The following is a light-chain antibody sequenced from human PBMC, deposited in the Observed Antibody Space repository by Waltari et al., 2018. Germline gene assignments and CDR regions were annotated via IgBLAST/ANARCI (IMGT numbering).Light chain of an antibody. Sequence: QSALTQPASVSGSPGQSITISCTGTNNAIGSYNLVSWYQHPPGKAPKVIIFEVNKRPSGVSNRFSGSKSGNTASLTVSGLHPEDEADYYCCSYAGTPRVVFGGGTKLTVL. CDR2: EVN. CDR1: NNAIGSYNL. CDR3: CSYAGTPRVV. J-gene: IGLJ2*01. V-gene: IGLV2-23*02.